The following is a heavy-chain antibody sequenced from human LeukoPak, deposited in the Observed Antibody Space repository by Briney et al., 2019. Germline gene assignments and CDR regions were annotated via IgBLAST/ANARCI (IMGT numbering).Heavy chain of an antibody. V-gene: IGHV1-2*02. Sequence: ASVKVSCKASGYTFTGYYMHWVRQAPGQGLEWMGWINPNSGGTNYAQKFQGRVTMTRDTSISTAYMELSRLRSDDTAVYCCARPMVRGVIPYYYYYYMDVWGKGTTVTVSS. D-gene: IGHD3-10*01. CDR2: INPNSGGT. J-gene: IGHJ6*03. CDR3: ARPMVRGVIPYYYYYYMDV. CDR1: GYTFTGYY.